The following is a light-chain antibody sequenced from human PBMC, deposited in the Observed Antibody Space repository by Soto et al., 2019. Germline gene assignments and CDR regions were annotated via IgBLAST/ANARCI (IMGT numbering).Light chain of an antibody. CDR3: QQYNKWLLT. CDR2: GAS. CDR1: QSVKSN. Sequence: EIVMTQSSATLSVSPGERATLSCRASQSVKSNLAWYQQKPGQAPRLLIYGASTRATGIPARFSGSGSGTEFTLTISSLQSEDFAVYYCQQYNKWLLTFGGGTKVEIK. V-gene: IGKV3-15*01. J-gene: IGKJ4*01.